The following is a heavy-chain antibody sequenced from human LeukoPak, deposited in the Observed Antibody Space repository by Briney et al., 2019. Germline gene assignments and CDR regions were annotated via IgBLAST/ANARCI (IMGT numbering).Heavy chain of an antibody. V-gene: IGHV1-46*01. CDR3: ARGDIVLMVSILPFDY. CDR1: GYTFTSYY. J-gene: IGHJ4*02. D-gene: IGHD2-8*01. Sequence: ASVKVSCKASGYTFTSYYMHWVRQAPGQGLEWMGIINPSGGSTSYAQKFQGRATMTRDTSTSTVYMELSSLRSEDTAVYYCARGDIVLMVSILPFDYWGQGTLVTVSS. CDR2: INPSGGST.